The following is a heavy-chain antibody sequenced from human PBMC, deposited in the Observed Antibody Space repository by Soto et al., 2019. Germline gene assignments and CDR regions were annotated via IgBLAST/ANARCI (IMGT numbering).Heavy chain of an antibody. CDR2: ISSNGGST. CDR1: AFTFSSYA. D-gene: IGHD3-9*01. Sequence: GGSLRLSCAASAFTFSSYAMHWVRQAPGKGLEYVSAISSNGGSTYYANSVKGRFTISRDNSKNTLYLQMASLRAEDMAVYYCARSGGTYYDILTGYVAFWDWFDPWGQGTLVTVSS. CDR3: ARSGGTYYDILTGYVAFWDWFDP. V-gene: IGHV3-64*01. J-gene: IGHJ5*02.